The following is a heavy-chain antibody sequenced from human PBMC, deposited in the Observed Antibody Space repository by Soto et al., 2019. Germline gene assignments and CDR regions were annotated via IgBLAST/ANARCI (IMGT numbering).Heavy chain of an antibody. V-gene: IGHV3-33*08. CDR1: GFSFRSYA. CDR2: IWYDGSNE. J-gene: IGHJ4*02. Sequence: PGGSLRLSCAASGFSFRSYAMHWVRQAPGKGLEWVAEIWYDGSNEYYGDSVKGRFTISRDNSKNTLYLQLNSLRAEDTAVYYCARVPEAGRPLFDYWGQGALVTVSS. D-gene: IGHD6-6*01. CDR3: ARVPEAGRPLFDY.